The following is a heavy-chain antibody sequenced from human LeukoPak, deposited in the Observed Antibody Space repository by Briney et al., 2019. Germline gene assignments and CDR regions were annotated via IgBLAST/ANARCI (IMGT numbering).Heavy chain of an antibody. CDR2: IKQDGSEK. Sequence: GGSLRLSCAASGFTFSSYWMSWVRQAPGKGLEWVANIKQDGSEKYYVDSVKGRFTISRDNAKNSLYLQMNSLRAEDTAVYYCARGRRYYDSSGYFDYWGQGTLVTVSS. D-gene: IGHD3-22*01. CDR1: GFTFSSYW. J-gene: IGHJ4*02. V-gene: IGHV3-7*03. CDR3: ARGRRYYDSSGYFDY.